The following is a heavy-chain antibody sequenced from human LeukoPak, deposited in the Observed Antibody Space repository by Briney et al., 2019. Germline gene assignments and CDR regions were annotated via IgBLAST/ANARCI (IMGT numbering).Heavy chain of an antibody. D-gene: IGHD6-6*01. CDR3: ARESLASSLNYYYYGMDV. CDR2: INPNSGGT. Sequence: GASVKVSCKASGYTFTGYYMHWVRQAPGQGLEWMGWINPNSGGTNYAQKFQGRVTMTRDTSIGTAYMELSRLRSDDTAVYYCARESLASSLNYYYYGMDVWGQGTTVTVSS. J-gene: IGHJ6*02. CDR1: GYTFTGYY. V-gene: IGHV1-2*02.